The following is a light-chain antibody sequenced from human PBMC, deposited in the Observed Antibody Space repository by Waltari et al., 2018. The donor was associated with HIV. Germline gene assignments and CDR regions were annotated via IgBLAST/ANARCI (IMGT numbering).Light chain of an antibody. CDR2: KAS. J-gene: IGKJ2*01. CDR1: QIIDNW. CDR3: QQYNSHSYA. V-gene: IGKV1-5*03. Sequence: DVQMTQSPSTLSACVGDKVTITCRASQIIDNWLAWYQQKPGKSPKLLIYKASYLESGVPSRFSGSVSGADFTLIIDGLQPDDFATYYCQQYNSHSYAFGQGTKVDVK.